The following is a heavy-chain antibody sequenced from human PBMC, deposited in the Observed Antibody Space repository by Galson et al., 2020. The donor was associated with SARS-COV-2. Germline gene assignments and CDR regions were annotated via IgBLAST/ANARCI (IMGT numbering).Heavy chain of an antibody. CDR3: AKTGGTVTGDDS. D-gene: IGHD4-17*01. Sequence: GGSLRLSCDASGLTFSNYAMTWVRQAPGKGLEWVSAISGSGDSTYYADSVKGRFTISRDNSKNTHYLQMNSLRADDTAVYYCAKTGGTVTGDDSWGQGSLVTVSS. V-gene: IGHV3-23*01. J-gene: IGHJ4*02. CDR2: ISGSGDST. CDR1: GLTFSNYA.